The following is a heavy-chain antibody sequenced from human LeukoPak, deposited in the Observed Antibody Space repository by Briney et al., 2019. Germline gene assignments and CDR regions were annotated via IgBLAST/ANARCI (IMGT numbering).Heavy chain of an antibody. J-gene: IGHJ3*02. CDR3: ASFQTGNDAFDI. CDR2: IYYSGST. D-gene: IGHD1-14*01. V-gene: IGHV4-39*07. CDR1: GGSISSSSYY. Sequence: PSETLSLTCTVSGGSISSSSYYWGWIRQPPGKGLEWIGSIYYSGSTYYNPSLKSRVTISVDTSKNQFSLKLSSVTAADTAVYYCASFQTGNDAFDIWGQGTMVTVSS.